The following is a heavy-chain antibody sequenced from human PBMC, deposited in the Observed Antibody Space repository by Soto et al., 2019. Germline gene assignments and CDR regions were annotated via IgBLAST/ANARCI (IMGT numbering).Heavy chain of an antibody. CDR3: ARAYYYGSGSYQHNYYYYMDV. Sequence: GGSLRLSCAASGFTFSSYAMHWVRQAPGKGLEYVSAISSNGGSTYYANSVKGRFTISRDNSKNTLYLQMGSLRAEDMAVYYWARAYYYGSGSYQHNYYYYMDVWGKGTTVTVSS. CDR1: GFTFSSYA. V-gene: IGHV3-64*01. D-gene: IGHD3-10*01. J-gene: IGHJ6*03. CDR2: ISSNGGST.